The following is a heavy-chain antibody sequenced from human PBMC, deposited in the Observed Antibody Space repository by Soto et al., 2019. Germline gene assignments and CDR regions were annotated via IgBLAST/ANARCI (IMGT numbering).Heavy chain of an antibody. J-gene: IGHJ4*02. CDR3: ARETEAFDC. Sequence: QVHLVESGGGVVQPGMSLRLSCAASGFTFRSYAMHWVRQAPGKGLEWVAVISFDGSEKYSADSVKGRFTISRDNFKNTLYLQMNSLRAEDTAVYYCARETEAFDCWGQGTLVTVSS. V-gene: IGHV3-30-3*01. CDR1: GFTFRSYA. D-gene: IGHD2-21*02. CDR2: ISFDGSEK.